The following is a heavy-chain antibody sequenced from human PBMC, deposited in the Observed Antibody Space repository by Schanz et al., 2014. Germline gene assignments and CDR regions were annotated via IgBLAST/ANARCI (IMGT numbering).Heavy chain of an antibody. Sequence: QVQLVQSGAEVKKPGASVKVSCKASGHPFTAYYMHWVRQAPGQGLEWMGRINPNSGGTNYAENFQGRVSMTRDPSTSTVYMELRRLTSDATALYYCARDGHSSIWDSYYFYGLDVWGQGTTVTVSS. CDR1: GHPFTAYY. D-gene: IGHD6-13*01. V-gene: IGHV1-2*06. CDR2: INPNSGGT. J-gene: IGHJ6*02. CDR3: ARDGHSSIWDSYYFYGLDV.